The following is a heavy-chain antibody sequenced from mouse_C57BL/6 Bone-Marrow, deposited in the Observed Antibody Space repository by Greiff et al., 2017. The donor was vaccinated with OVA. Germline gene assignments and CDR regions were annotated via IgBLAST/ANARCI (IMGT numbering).Heavy chain of an antibody. J-gene: IGHJ1*03. CDR1: GYTFTDYE. Sequence: QVQLQQSGAELVRPGASVTLSCKASGYTFTDYEMHWVKQTPVHGLEWIGAIDPETGGTAYNQKFKGKAILTADKSSSPAYLGLRRLTSEDSAVYCCTRCGLYWYFDDWGTGTTVTVSS. CDR2: IDPETGGT. V-gene: IGHV1-15*01. CDR3: TRCGLYWYFDD.